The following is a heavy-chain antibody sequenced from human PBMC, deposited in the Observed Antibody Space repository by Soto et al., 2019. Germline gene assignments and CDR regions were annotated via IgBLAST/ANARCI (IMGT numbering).Heavy chain of an antibody. V-gene: IGHV4-30-4*01. CDR2: SSSSGNT. J-gene: IGHJ4*02. CDR3: ARGSDVLARGATFFDY. Sequence: PSETLSLTCTVSGGSIINSDYFFICIRQSPWNGLEFIGYSSSSGNTYYNPSLKSRATLSVDTSKNQFSLRLTSVTVEDTAVYYCARGSDVLARGATFFDYWGQGTLVTVSS. D-gene: IGHD3-10*01. CDR1: GGSIINSDYF.